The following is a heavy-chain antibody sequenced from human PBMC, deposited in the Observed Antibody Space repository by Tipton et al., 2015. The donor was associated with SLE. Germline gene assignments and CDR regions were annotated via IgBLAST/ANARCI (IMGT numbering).Heavy chain of an antibody. D-gene: IGHD2-21*01. V-gene: IGHV4-59*01. J-gene: IGHJ3*01. CDR1: GGSISSYY. CDR3: GGWWHIPLDF. CDR2: IYYSGST. Sequence: TLSLTCTVSGGSISSYYWSWIRQPPGKGLEWIGYIYYSGSTNYNPSLKSRVTISVDTSKNQFSLKLSSVTAADTAVYYCGGWWHIPLDFWGQGKMVPASS.